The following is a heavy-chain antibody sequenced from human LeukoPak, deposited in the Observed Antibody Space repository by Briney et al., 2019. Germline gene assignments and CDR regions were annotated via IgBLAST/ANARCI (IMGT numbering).Heavy chain of an antibody. CDR1: GYSFTTYW. CDR3: ARCEDSSGIGLDY. V-gene: IGHV5-51*01. CDR2: IYPSDSDT. D-gene: IGHD3-22*01. J-gene: IGHJ4*02. Sequence: GESLKISCKASGYSFTTYWIGWVRQMPGKGLEWMGIIYPSDSDTRYSPSFQGQVTISADKSISTAYLQWNSLKASDTAMYYCARCEDSSGIGLDYWGQGTLVTVSS.